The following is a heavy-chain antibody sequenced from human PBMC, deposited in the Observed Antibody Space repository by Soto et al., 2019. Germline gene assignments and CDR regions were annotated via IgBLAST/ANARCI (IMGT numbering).Heavy chain of an antibody. Sequence: ASVKVSCKASGYTFTSYAMHWVRQAPGQRLEWMGWINAGNGNTKYSQKFQGRVTITRDTSASTAYMELSSLRSEDTAVYYCARAPRGYSSGWCDTTGWFDPWGQGTLVTVSS. CDR3: ARAPRGYSSGWCDTTGWFDP. CDR1: GYTFTSYA. CDR2: INAGNGNT. V-gene: IGHV1-3*01. J-gene: IGHJ5*02. D-gene: IGHD6-19*01.